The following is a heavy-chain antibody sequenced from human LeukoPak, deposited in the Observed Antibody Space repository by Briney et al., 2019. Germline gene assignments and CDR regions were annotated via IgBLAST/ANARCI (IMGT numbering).Heavy chain of an antibody. Sequence: GGSLRLSCSGAGFTFRDSAFHWVRQAPGKGLEWVAVISDDGSKRFYADSVKGRFTISRDNSRDTLYPHMQTLRPEDSAVYYCARESGFMMVGEINADNWFDPWGQGTPVTVSS. D-gene: IGHD3-3*01. CDR1: GFTFRDSA. CDR3: ARESGFMMVGEINADNWFDP. CDR2: ISDDGSKR. V-gene: IGHV3-30*04. J-gene: IGHJ5*02.